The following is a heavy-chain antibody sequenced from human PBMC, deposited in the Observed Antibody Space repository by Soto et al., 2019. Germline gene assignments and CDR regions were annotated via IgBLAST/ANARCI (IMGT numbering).Heavy chain of an antibody. D-gene: IGHD2-8*02. V-gene: IGHV3-30*03. CDR2: TSFGGNNI. J-gene: IGHJ4*02. CDR1: KFTFSDYD. Sequence: GGSLRLSCVASKFTFSDYDMHWVRQAPGKGLEWMALTSFGGNNIHYADSVEGRFTISRDNAKNTLYLQMNGLTAEDTAVYHCVRDEHWSFDYWGQGTLVTVSS. CDR3: VRDEHWSFDY.